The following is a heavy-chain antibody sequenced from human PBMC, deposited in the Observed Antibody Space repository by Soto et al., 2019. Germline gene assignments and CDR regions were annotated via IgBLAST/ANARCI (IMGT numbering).Heavy chain of an antibody. CDR3: ARLDIVLVPAAMRGGGYYYGMDV. D-gene: IGHD2-2*01. CDR2: IYYSGST. J-gene: IGHJ6*02. V-gene: IGHV4-59*08. Sequence: SETLSLTCTVSGGSISSYYWSWIRQPPGKGLEWVGYIYYSGSTNYNPSLKSRVTISVDTSKNQFTLKLSSVTAADTAVYYCARLDIVLVPAAMRGGGYYYGMDVWGQGTTVTVSS. CDR1: GGSISSYY.